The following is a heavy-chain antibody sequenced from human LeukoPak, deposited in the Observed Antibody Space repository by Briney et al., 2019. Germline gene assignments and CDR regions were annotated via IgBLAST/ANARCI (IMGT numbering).Heavy chain of an antibody. V-gene: IGHV5-51*01. J-gene: IGHJ6*02. CDR1: GYSFTSYW. D-gene: IGHD1-14*01. CDR2: IYPGDSDT. Sequence: GEPLKISCKGSGYSFTSYWIGWVRQAPGKGLEWMGIIYPGDSDTRYSPSFQGQVTISADKSISTAYLQWSSLKASDTAMYYCAASTGSAQYYYYGMDVWGQGTTVTVSS. CDR3: AASTGSAQYYYYGMDV.